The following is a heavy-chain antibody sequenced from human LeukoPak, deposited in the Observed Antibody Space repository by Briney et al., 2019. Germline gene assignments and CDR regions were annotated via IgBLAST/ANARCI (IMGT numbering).Heavy chain of an antibody. V-gene: IGHV3-74*01. CDR1: GFTFSSHW. D-gene: IGHD3-22*01. J-gene: IGHJ5*02. Sequence: GGSLRLSCAASGFTFSSHWMHWVRQAPGKGLVRVSRINSDGSSRRYADSVKGRFTISRDNAKNTLSLQMNSLRAEDTAVYYCARGWDYYDSSVSEGSWFDPWGQGTLVTVSS. CDR2: INSDGSSR. CDR3: ARGWDYYDSSVSEGSWFDP.